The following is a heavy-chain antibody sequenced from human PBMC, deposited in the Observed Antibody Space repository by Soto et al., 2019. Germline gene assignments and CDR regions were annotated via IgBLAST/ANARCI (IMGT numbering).Heavy chain of an antibody. V-gene: IGHV3-7*03. Sequence: GSLRLSCAASVFTFSYYWMSWVRQAPGKGLEWVANIKQDGSDKYYVDSVKGRFTISRDNAKNSLYLQMHSLRAEDTAVYYCARDEAVDCWGQGTLVTVS. J-gene: IGHJ4*02. CDR3: ARDEAVDC. CDR1: VFTFSYYW. D-gene: IGHD6-13*01. CDR2: IKQDGSDK.